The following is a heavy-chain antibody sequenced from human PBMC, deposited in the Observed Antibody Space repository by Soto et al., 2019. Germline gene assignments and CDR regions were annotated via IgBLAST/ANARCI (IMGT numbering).Heavy chain of an antibody. CDR2: IYYSGST. V-gene: IGHV4-39*01. J-gene: IGHJ3*02. CDR3: ARPFGVTWAFDI. CDR1: GGSISSSSYY. D-gene: IGHD3-3*01. Sequence: QLQLQESGPGLVKPSETLSLTCTVSGGSISSSSYYWGWIRQPPGKGLAWIGSIYYSGSTYYNPSLKSRVTISVDTSKNQFSLKLNSVTAAATAVYYCARPFGVTWAFDIWGQGTMVTVSS.